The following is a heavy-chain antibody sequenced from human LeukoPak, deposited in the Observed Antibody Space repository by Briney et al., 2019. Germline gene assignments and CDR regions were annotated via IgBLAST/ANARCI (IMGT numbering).Heavy chain of an antibody. J-gene: IGHJ3*02. V-gene: IGHV3-21*01. D-gene: IGHD2-15*01. CDR3: ARDQGYCSGGSCYSTPSDAFDI. Sequence: GGSPRLSCAASGFTFSSYSMNWVRQAPGKGLEWVSSISSSSSYIYYADSVKGRFTISRDNAKNSLYLQMNSLRAEDTAVYYCARDQGYCSGGSCYSTPSDAFDIWGQGTMVTVSS. CDR2: ISSSSSYI. CDR1: GFTFSSYS.